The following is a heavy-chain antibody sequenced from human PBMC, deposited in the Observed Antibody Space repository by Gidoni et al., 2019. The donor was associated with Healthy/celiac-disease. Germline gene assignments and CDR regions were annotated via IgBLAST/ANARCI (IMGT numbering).Heavy chain of an antibody. Sequence: QVQLVESGGGVVQPGRSLRLACADSGFPFSSSAMHWVRQAPGKGLEWVAVISYDGSNKYYADSVKGRFTISRDNSKNTLYLQMNSLRAEDTAVYYCARDWAVVTSLDGYFDYWGQGTLVTVSS. V-gene: IGHV3-30-3*01. CDR1: GFPFSSSA. D-gene: IGHD2-21*02. CDR2: ISYDGSNK. CDR3: ARDWAVVTSLDGYFDY. J-gene: IGHJ4*02.